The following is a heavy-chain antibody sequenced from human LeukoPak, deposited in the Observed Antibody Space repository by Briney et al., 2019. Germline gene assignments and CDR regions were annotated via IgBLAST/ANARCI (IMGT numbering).Heavy chain of an antibody. Sequence: GGSLRLSCAASGFTFSSYAMHWVRQAPGKGLEWVAVISYDGSNKYYADSVKGRFTISRDNSKNTLYLQMNSLRAEDTAVYYCARASNWGGVPAASPIKDALYYYYYMDVWGKGTTVTVSS. CDR2: ISYDGSNK. CDR1: GFTFSSYA. V-gene: IGHV3-30-3*01. CDR3: ARASNWGGVPAASPIKDALYYYYYMDV. D-gene: IGHD2-2*01. J-gene: IGHJ6*03.